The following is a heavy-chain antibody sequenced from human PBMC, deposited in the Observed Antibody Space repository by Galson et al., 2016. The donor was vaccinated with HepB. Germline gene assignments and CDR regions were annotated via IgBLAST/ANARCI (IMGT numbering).Heavy chain of an antibody. D-gene: IGHD1-26*01. V-gene: IGHV3-23*01. CDR1: GFTFGSYP. CDR2: ISGSGDTT. Sequence: SLRLSCAASGFTFGSYPMSWVRQAPGQGLECVSAISGSGDTTVYADSVKGRFTISRDNSKNTLYLQMNSLRAEDTAVYYCAKELAPVWSYIGLGDCWGQGTLVTVSS. CDR3: AKELAPVWSYIGLGDC. J-gene: IGHJ4*02.